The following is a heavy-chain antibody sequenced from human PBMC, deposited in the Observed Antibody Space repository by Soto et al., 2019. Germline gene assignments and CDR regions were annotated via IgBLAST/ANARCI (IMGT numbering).Heavy chain of an antibody. CDR3: AKGRGQWLVYGYYGMDV. J-gene: IGHJ6*02. CDR2: ISYDGSNK. V-gene: IGHV3-30*18. Sequence: GGSLRLSCAASGFTFSSYGMHWVRQAPGKGLEWVAVISYDGSNKYYADSVKGRFTISRDNSKNTLYLQMNSLRAEDTAVYYCAKGRGQWLVYGYYGMDVWGQGTTVTVSS. CDR1: GFTFSSYG. D-gene: IGHD6-19*01.